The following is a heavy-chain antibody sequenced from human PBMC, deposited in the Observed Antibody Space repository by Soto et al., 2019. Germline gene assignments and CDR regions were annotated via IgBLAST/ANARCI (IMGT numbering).Heavy chain of an antibody. CDR1: GFTFSSYA. CDR3: AKLGMWVEGATFVDY. J-gene: IGHJ4*02. Sequence: EVQLLESGGGLVQPGGSLRLSCAASGFTFSSYAMSWIRQAPGKGLEWVSAISGSGGSTYYADSVKGRFTISRDNSKTTLYLQMNSLRAEDTAVYYCAKLGMWVEGATFVDYWGQGTLVTVSS. D-gene: IGHD1-26*01. CDR2: ISGSGGST. V-gene: IGHV3-23*01.